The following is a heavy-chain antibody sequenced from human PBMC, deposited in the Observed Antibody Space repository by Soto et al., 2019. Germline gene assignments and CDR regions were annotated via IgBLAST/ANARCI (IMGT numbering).Heavy chain of an antibody. V-gene: IGHV4-34*01. CDR1: GGSFSGYY. Sequence: SETLSLTCAVYGGSFSGYYWSWIRQPPGKGLEWIGEINHSGSTNYNPSLKSRVTISVDTSKNQFSLKLSSVTAADTAVYYCVRADYDSSGYSDAFDIWGQGTMVTVSS. D-gene: IGHD3-22*01. CDR2: INHSGST. J-gene: IGHJ3*02. CDR3: VRADYDSSGYSDAFDI.